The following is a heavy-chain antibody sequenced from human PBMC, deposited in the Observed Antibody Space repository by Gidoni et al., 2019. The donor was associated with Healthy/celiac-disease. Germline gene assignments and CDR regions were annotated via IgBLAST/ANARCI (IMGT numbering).Heavy chain of an antibody. CDR3: AKDLGVEMATKFVPDAFDI. CDR2: ISGSGGST. J-gene: IGHJ3*02. Sequence: EVQLLESGGGLVQPGGSLRISCAASGFTFSSYAMSWVRQAPGKGLEWVSAISGSGGSTYYADSVKGRFTISRDNSKNTLYLQMNSLRAEDTAVYYCAKDLGVEMATKFVPDAFDIWGQGTMVTVSS. V-gene: IGHV3-23*01. CDR1: GFTFSSYA. D-gene: IGHD5-12*01.